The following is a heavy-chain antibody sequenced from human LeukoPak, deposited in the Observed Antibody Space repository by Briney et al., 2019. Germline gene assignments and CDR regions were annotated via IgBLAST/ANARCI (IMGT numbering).Heavy chain of an antibody. D-gene: IGHD5-18*01. CDR3: AKDARWAMAFDY. V-gene: IGHV3-30*18. CDR1: GFTFSSYG. J-gene: IGHJ4*02. Sequence: GRSLRLSCAASGFTFSSYGMHWVRQAPGEGLERVAVISYDGSNKYYADSVKGRFTISRDNSKNTLYLQMNSLRAEDTAVYYCAKDARWAMAFDYWGQGTLVTVSS. CDR2: ISYDGSNK.